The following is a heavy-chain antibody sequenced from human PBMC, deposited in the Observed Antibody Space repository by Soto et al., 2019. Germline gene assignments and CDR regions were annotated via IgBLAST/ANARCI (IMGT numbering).Heavy chain of an antibody. J-gene: IGHJ4*02. V-gene: IGHV3-30*03. CDR3: ARGGRSGSSGYYNPSFDY. Sequence: QVQLVQTGGGAVLPGRSLSLSCAASGFRFSDYGMHWVRQAPGKGLEWAAVISYDGNNKYYADSVKGRFTISRDNSKNTLYLQMEGLRVEDTAVYYCARGGRSGSSGYYNPSFDYLGQGTLVSVSS. CDR1: GFRFSDYG. D-gene: IGHD3-22*01. CDR2: ISYDGNNK.